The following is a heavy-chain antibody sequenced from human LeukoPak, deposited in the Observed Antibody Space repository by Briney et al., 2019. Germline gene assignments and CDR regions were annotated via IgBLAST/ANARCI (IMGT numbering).Heavy chain of an antibody. CDR2: ISYDGSNK. Sequence: GGSLRLSCVASGFTFSSYGMHWVRQAPGKGLEWVAVISYDGSNKYYADSVKGRFTISRDNSKNTLYLQMNSLRAEDTAVYYCAHRGYFDYWGQGTLVTVSS. V-gene: IGHV3-30*03. CDR3: AHRGYFDY. J-gene: IGHJ4*02. CDR1: GFTFSSYG. D-gene: IGHD2-2*01.